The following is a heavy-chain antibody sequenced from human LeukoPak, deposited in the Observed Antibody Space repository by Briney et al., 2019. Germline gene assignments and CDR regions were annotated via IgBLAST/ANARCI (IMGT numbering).Heavy chain of an antibody. CDR3: ARGTRNWYAVY. D-gene: IGHD1-20*01. CDR1: NYSISSAYY. CDR2: IYHSGIV. Sequence: SETLSLTCTVSNYSISSAYYWGWIRQPPGKGLEWIGSIYHSGIVYYNPSLKSRVTISVDTSKNQFSLRLRSVTAADTAVYYCARGTRNWYAVYWGQGMLVTVSS. V-gene: IGHV4-38-2*02. J-gene: IGHJ4*02.